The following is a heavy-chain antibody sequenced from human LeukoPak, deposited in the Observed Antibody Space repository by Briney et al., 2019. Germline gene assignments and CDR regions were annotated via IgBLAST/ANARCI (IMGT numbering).Heavy chain of an antibody. D-gene: IGHD2-2*01. V-gene: IGHV3-74*01. CDR3: AKDLERYCSSTSCHPFDY. Sequence: GGSLRLSCAASGFTFSSYWMHWVRQAPGKGLVWVSRIKSDGSTNYADSVKGRFTISRDNAKNTVSLQMNSLRAEDTAVYYCAKDLERYCSSTSCHPFDYWGQGTLVAVSS. CDR1: GFTFSSYW. CDR2: IKSDGST. J-gene: IGHJ4*02.